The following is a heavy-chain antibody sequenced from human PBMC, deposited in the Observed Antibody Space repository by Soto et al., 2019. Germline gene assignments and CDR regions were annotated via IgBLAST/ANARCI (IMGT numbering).Heavy chain of an antibody. CDR1: GFTFSSPW. V-gene: IGHV3-7*01. CDR2: INPDGREN. CDR3: SRSLNS. Sequence: PGGSLRLSCAASGFTFSSPWMDWVRQAPGKGLEWVANINPDGRENHYVGSVEGRFTISRDNARNALYLQISSLTAEDSALYFCSRSLNSWGQGTRVTVSS. J-gene: IGHJ4*02.